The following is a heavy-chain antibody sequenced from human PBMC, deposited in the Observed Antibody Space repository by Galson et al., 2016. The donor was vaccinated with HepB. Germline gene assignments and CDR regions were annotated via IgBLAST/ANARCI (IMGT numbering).Heavy chain of an antibody. CDR2: VSYSGNT. CDR3: ARIFPYTNYVGSFDY. V-gene: IGHV4-39*01. J-gene: IGHJ4*02. CDR1: GGSISTSSYY. Sequence: ETLSLTCTVSGGSISTSSYYGGWIRQPPGKGLEWIVSVSYSGNTYYNPSLKSRVTTSVDTSKNQFSLKLRSVTAADTAVYYWARIFPYTNYVGSFDYWGQGALVAVSS. D-gene: IGHD4-11*01.